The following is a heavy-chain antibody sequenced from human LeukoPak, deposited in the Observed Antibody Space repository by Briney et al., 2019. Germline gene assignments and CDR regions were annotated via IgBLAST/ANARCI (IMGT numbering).Heavy chain of an antibody. V-gene: IGHV3-13*01. J-gene: IGHJ3*02. CDR2: IGIADDT. Sequence: PGGSLRLSCAASGFTYSNYDMHWVRQGPGGGLEWVSAIGIADDTHYADSVKGRFTISRENARNSLYLQINSLRDGDTAVYCCVRGGIRVSGIDAFDIWGQGTVVTVSS. CDR3: VRGGIRVSGIDAFDI. CDR1: GFTYSNYD. D-gene: IGHD5/OR15-5a*01.